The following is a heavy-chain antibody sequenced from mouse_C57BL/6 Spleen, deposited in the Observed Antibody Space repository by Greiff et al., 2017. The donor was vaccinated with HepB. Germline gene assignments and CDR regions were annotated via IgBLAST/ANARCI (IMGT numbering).Heavy chain of an antibody. Sequence: QVHVKQSGAELVRPGASVTLSCKASGYTFTDYEMHWVKQTPVHGLEWIGAIDPETGGTAYNQKFKGKAILTADKSSSTAYMELRSLTSEDSAVYYCTGGASMDYWGQGTSVTVSS. CDR3: TGGASMDY. V-gene: IGHV1-15*01. CDR1: GYTFTDYE. CDR2: IDPETGGT. J-gene: IGHJ4*01.